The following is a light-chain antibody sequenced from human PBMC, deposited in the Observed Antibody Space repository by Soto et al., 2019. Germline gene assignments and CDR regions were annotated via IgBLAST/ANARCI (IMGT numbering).Light chain of an antibody. CDR3: QTWGTGIHVV. J-gene: IGLJ2*01. CDR2: LDSDGSH. Sequence: QLVLTQSPSASASLGASVKLTCTLSSGHSSYAIAWHQQQPEKGPRYLMKLDSDGSHTKGDAIPDRFSGSSSGAERHLTISSLQSEDEADYYCQTWGTGIHVVFGGGTKLTVL. CDR1: SGHSSYA. V-gene: IGLV4-69*01.